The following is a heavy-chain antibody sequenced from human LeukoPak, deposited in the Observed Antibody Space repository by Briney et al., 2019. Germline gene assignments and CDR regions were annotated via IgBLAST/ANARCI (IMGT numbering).Heavy chain of an antibody. CDR3: ARDDYQSGYYYYYMDV. CDR2: IYYSGST. CDR1: GGSISSSSYY. D-gene: IGHD4-11*01. Sequence: SGTLSLTCTVSGGSISSSSYYWGWIRQRPGKGLEWIGSIYYSGSTYYNPSLKSRVTISVDTSKNQFSLKLSSVTAADTAVYYCARDDYQSGYYYYYMDVWGKGTTVTVSS. J-gene: IGHJ6*03. V-gene: IGHV4-39*07.